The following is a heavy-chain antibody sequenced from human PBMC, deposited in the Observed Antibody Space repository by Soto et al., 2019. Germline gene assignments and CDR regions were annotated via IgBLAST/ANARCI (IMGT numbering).Heavy chain of an antibody. J-gene: IGHJ4*02. V-gene: IGHV3-7*01. CDR3: ARDYEWYQLLTFDY. CDR1: GFTFSSYW. Sequence: GGSLRLSCAASGFTFSSYWMSWVRQAPGKGLEWVANIKQDGSEKYYVDSVKGRFTISRDNAKNSLYLQMNSLRAEDTAVYYCARDYEWYQLLTFDYWGQGTLVTVSS. D-gene: IGHD2-2*01. CDR2: IKQDGSEK.